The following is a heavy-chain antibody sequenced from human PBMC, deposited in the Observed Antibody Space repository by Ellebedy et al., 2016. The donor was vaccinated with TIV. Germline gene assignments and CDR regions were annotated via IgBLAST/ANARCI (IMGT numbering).Heavy chain of an antibody. V-gene: IGHV3-33*01. Sequence: AGSLRLSCAAAGFTFSSYGMYWVRQAPAKGLEGVAVTWYEGSNEYYADSVKGRFTVSRDNSKNTVYLQMNSLRAEDTAVYYCARDFGGGHQFDYWGQGTLVTVSS. CDR1: GFTFSSYG. CDR3: ARDFGGGHQFDY. D-gene: IGHD3-3*01. J-gene: IGHJ4*02. CDR2: TWYEGSNE.